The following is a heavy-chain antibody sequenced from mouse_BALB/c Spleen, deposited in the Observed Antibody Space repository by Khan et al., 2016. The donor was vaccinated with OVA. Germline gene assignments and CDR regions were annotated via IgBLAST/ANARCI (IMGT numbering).Heavy chain of an antibody. Sequence: QVQLKESGAELVKTGASVKLSCKASGYTFSSYYLYWVKQRPGQGLEWIGEINPNNGGSNFNEKFKNRATLTVDKSSYTAYMQLSSLTSEDSAVYYFTRSGYGSFAFWGQGTLVTVSA. CDR1: GYTFSSYY. J-gene: IGHJ3*01. CDR2: INPNNGGS. V-gene: IGHV1S81*02. D-gene: IGHD2-2*01. CDR3: TRSGYGSFAF.